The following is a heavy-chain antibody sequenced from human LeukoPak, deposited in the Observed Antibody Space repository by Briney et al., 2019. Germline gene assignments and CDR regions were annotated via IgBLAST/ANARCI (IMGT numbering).Heavy chain of an antibody. D-gene: IGHD3-3*01. CDR1: GFTFSSYS. CDR2: ISGSSSYI. J-gene: IGHJ4*02. V-gene: IGHV3-21*01. CDR3: AREPPSNDFWSGPNTGFDY. Sequence: PGGSLRLSCAASGFTFSSYSMNWVRQAPGKGLEWVSSISGSSSYIYYADSVKGRFTISRDNAKNSLYLQMNSLRAEDTAVYYCAREPPSNDFWSGPNTGFDYWGQGTLVTVSS.